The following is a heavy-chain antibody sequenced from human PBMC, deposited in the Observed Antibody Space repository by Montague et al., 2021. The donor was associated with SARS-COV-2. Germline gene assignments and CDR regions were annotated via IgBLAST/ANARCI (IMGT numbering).Heavy chain of an antibody. Sequence: SETLSLTCTVSGDSISNSNWWTWVRQSPGRGLEWIGEIFRSGDXXXNPXHKSRVTMSVDMSRNQFSLSLSNVTAADTAIYYCVRGGTMTVVVFDYWGQGTLVTVSS. CDR1: GDSISNSNW. CDR2: IFRSGDX. D-gene: IGHD3-22*01. J-gene: IGHJ4*02. V-gene: IGHV4-4*02. CDR3: VRGGTMTVVVFDY.